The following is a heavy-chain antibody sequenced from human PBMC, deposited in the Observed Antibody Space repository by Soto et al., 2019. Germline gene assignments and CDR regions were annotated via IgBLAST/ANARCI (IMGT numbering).Heavy chain of an antibody. D-gene: IGHD3-3*01. Sequence: AETLSLTCTASGGSISSYYWSWIRQPPGKGLEWIADIYYSGGTNYNPSLKSRVTISVDTSKNQFSLKLSSVTAGDTAVYYCARVNDFWSGRPYYYYYGMDVWGQGTTVTVSS. J-gene: IGHJ6*02. V-gene: IGHV4-59*01. CDR2: IYYSGGT. CDR3: ARVNDFWSGRPYYYYYGMDV. CDR1: GGSISSYY.